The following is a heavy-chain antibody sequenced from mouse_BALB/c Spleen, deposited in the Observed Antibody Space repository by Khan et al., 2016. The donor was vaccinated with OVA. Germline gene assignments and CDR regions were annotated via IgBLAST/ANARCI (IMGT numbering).Heavy chain of an antibody. D-gene: IGHD1-1*01. CDR3: ARGRYYGSNPLMDY. Sequence: QVQLQQSGAELVKPGASVKLSCKASGYTFTSYDINWVRQRPEQGLEWIGWIFPGDGSTKYNEKFKGKATLTTDKSSSTSYMQLSRLTSEDSVVYFYARGRYYGSNPLMDYWGQGTTVTVSS. J-gene: IGHJ4*01. CDR2: IFPGDGST. CDR1: GYTFTSYD. V-gene: IGHV1-85*01.